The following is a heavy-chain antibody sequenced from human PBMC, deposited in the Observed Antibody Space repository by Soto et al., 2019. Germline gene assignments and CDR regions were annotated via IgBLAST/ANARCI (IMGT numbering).Heavy chain of an antibody. CDR3: ARGSYYSGWV. CDR1: GDSVSSTSTA. J-gene: IGHJ4*01. Sequence: WQTLSLTCAISGDSVSSTSTAWSWIRQSPSRGLEWLGRTYYRSNWYSDYAVSVKSRITINPDTSKNQFSLQLKSVTPEDTAVYYCARGSYYSGWVWGHGTLVTVSS. D-gene: IGHD6-19*01. CDR2: TYYRSNWYS. V-gene: IGHV6-1*01.